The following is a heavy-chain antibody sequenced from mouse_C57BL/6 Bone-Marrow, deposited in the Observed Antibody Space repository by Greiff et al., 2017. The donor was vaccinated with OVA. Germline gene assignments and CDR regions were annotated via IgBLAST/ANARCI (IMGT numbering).Heavy chain of an antibody. V-gene: IGHV5-6*01. CDR2: ISSGGSYT. Sequence: EVKLMESGGDLVKPGGSLKLSCAASGFTFSSYGMSWVRQTPDKRLEWVATISSGGSYTYYPDSVKGRLTSSRDNAKNTLYLQMSSLKSEDTAMYYFARHYYGSGYYWGQGTTLPVSS. J-gene: IGHJ2*01. D-gene: IGHD1-1*01. CDR1: GFTFSSYG. CDR3: ARHYYGSGYY.